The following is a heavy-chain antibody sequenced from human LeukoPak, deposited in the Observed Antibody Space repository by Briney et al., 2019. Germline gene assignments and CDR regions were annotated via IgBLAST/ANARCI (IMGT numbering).Heavy chain of an antibody. CDR3: ARHEVSGCSSTSCYKGVLWVFDY. J-gene: IGHJ4*02. D-gene: IGHD2-2*02. V-gene: IGHV5-51*01. CDR1: GYSFTSYW. CDR2: IYPGDSDT. Sequence: GESLKISCKGSGYSFTSYWIGWVRQMPGKGLEWMGIIYPGDSDTRYSPSFQGQVTISADKSISTAYLQWSSLKASDTAMYYCARHEVSGCSSTSCYKGVLWVFDYWGQGTLVTVSS.